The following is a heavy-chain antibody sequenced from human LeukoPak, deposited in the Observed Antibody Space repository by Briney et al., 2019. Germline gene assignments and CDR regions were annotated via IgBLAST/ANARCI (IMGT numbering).Heavy chain of an antibody. CDR2: VFYSGGT. J-gene: IGHJ2*01. Sequence: SETLSLTCTVSGGSINSSRYYWAWVRQPPGKGLEWVGNVFYSGGTYTSPSLKSRLTLSDDASKNQFSLRLISVTAADTAIYYCARCLPTWYFDLWGPGTLVTVSS. CDR3: ARCLPTWYFDL. V-gene: IGHV4-39*01. CDR1: GGSINSSRYY.